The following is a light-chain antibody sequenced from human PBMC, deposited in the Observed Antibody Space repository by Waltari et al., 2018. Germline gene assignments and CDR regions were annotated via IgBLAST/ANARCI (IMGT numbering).Light chain of an antibody. V-gene: IGLV2-11*01. J-gene: IGLJ2*01. CDR3: CSYAGTYIVV. CDR1: SNDVGGYYY. Sequence: QSALAQPRSVSGSPGQSVPIPRPGTSNDVGGYYYFSWYQQSPGKAPKLMIYDVTKRPSGVPNRFSGSKSGNAASLTISGLQADDEADYYCCSYAGTYIVVFGGGTKLTVL. CDR2: DVT.